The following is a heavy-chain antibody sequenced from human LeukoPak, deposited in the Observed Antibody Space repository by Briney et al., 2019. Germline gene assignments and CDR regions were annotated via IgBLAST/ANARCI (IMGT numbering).Heavy chain of an antibody. Sequence: ASVKVSCKASGYTFPSYDINWVRQATGQGLEWMGWMNPNSGNTGYAQKFQGRVTMTRNTSISTAYMELSSLRSEDTAVYYCARRGVVVPAAIHRGYYYGMDVWGQGTMVTVSS. CDR1: GYTFPSYD. CDR2: MNPNSGNT. V-gene: IGHV1-8*01. J-gene: IGHJ6*02. CDR3: ARRGVVVPAAIHRGYYYGMDV. D-gene: IGHD2-2*02.